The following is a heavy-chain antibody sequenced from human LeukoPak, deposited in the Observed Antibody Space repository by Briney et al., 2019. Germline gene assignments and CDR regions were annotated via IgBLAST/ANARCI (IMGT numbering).Heavy chain of an antibody. CDR3: ARESAGRSWYPLDY. Sequence: GGSVRLSCAASGFTFSSYGMHWVRQAPGKGLEWVGGICYDGSNKYYADSVKGRFTISRDNSKNTLYLQMNSLRAEDTAVYYCARESAGRSWYPLDYWRQGTVVTVPS. CDR2: ICYDGSNK. CDR1: GFTFSSYG. J-gene: IGHJ4*02. D-gene: IGHD6-13*01. V-gene: IGHV3-33*01.